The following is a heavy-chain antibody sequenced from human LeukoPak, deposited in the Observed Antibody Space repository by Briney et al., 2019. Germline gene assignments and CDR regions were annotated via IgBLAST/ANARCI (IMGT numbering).Heavy chain of an antibody. Sequence: GEALKISFKGSGYGFTSYWIGWVRQMPGKGVEWMGIIYPGDSATRYSPSFQGQVTISADKSISTAYLQWSSLKASDTAMYYCARICAGGNSCFDYWGQGTLVTVSS. CDR2: IYPGDSAT. CDR3: ARICAGGNSCFDY. CDR1: GYGFTSYW. J-gene: IGHJ4*02. D-gene: IGHD4-23*01. V-gene: IGHV5-51*01.